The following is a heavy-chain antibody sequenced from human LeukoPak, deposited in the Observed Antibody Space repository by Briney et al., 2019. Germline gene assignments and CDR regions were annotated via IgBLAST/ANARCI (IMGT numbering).Heavy chain of an antibody. CDR3: AREGYYDSSGQTAFDI. Sequence: ASVTVSCKASGYTFTSYGISWVRQAPGQGLEWMGWISAYNGNTNYAQKLQGRVTMTTDTSTSTAYMELRSLRSDDTAVYYCAREGYYDSSGQTAFDIWGQGTMVTVSS. CDR1: GYTFTSYG. V-gene: IGHV1-18*01. D-gene: IGHD3-22*01. J-gene: IGHJ3*02. CDR2: ISAYNGNT.